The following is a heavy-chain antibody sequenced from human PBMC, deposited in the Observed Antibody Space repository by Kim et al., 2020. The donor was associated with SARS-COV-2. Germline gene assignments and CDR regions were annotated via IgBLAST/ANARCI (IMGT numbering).Heavy chain of an antibody. J-gene: IGHJ6*01. CDR3: AREAYCSSTSCPSYYYYG. Sequence: GGSLRLSCAASGFTFSDYYMSWIRQAQCPFLDFLSALSSSGSYTNHADSVKGRFTISRDNAKNSLYLQMNSLRAEDTAVYYCAREAYCSSTSCPSYYYYG. V-gene: IGHV3-11*05. D-gene: IGHD2-2*01. CDR1: GFTFSDYY. CDR2: LSSSGSYT.